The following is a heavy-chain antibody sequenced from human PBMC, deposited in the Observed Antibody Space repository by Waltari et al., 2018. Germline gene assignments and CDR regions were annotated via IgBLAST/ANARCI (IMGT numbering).Heavy chain of an antibody. Sequence: EVHLLESGGGLVQPGGSLRLSCAASGFTFSNYAMSWVRQAPGKGLEWVSVIYTGGSTWYADSVKGRFTISRDNSMNTLYLQMNSLRAEDTAVYYCAVRGIAVAGTFDYWGQGTLVTVSS. D-gene: IGHD6-19*01. CDR2: IYTGGST. CDR1: GFTFSNYA. CDR3: AVRGIAVAGTFDY. V-gene: IGHV3-23*03. J-gene: IGHJ4*02.